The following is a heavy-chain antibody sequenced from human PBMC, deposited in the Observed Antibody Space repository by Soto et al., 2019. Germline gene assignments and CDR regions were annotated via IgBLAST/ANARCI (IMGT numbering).Heavy chain of an antibody. CDR2: ISAYNGNT. CDR1: GYTFTSYG. CDR3: ARVEAARPWVYYGMDV. D-gene: IGHD6-6*01. V-gene: IGHV1-18*01. Sequence: QVQLVQSGAEVKKPGASVKVSCKASGYTFTSYGIRWVRQAPGQGLERMGWISAYNGNTNYAQKLQGRVTMTTDTSTSTAYMELRSLRSDDTAVYYCARVEAARPWVYYGMDVWGQGTTVTVSS. J-gene: IGHJ6*02.